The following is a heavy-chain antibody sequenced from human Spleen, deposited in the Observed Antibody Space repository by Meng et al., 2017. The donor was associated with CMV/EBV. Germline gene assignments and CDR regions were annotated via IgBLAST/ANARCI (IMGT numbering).Heavy chain of an antibody. Sequence: CTVSGGSVSSGNYHCNWIRQPPGKGLEWIGQTVYGGSLKYNPSLESRLSISIDTSKNQFSLNLNSVTAADTAVYYCAGLIVGNGGRGHWGQGTLVTVSS. D-gene: IGHD2/OR15-2a*01. CDR3: AGLIVGNGGRGH. J-gene: IGHJ4*02. CDR1: GGSVSSGNYH. CDR2: TVYGGSL. V-gene: IGHV4-61*01.